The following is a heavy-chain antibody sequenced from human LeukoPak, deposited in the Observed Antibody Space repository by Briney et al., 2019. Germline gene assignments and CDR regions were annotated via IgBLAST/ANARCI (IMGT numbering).Heavy chain of an antibody. Sequence: GGSLRLSCAASGVTFSGYSMNWVRQAPGKGLEWVSALSSSSTYIYYVDSVKGRFTISRDNAKNSLYLQMNSLRAEDTAIYFCARVRRRSSAYDYSDYWGQGTLVTVSA. CDR1: GVTFSGYS. J-gene: IGHJ4*02. V-gene: IGHV3-21*06. D-gene: IGHD5-12*01. CDR3: ARVRRRSSAYDYSDY. CDR2: LSSSSTYI.